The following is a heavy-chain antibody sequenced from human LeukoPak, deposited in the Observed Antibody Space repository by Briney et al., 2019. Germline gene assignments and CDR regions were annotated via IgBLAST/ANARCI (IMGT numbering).Heavy chain of an antibody. D-gene: IGHD2-15*01. J-gene: IGHJ4*02. CDR1: GFTVSRNY. CDR2: LYSGGST. CDR3: ARRRWSDDELVGYY. V-gene: IGHV3-53*01. Sequence: PGGSLRLSCAASGFTVSRNYMSWVRQAPGKGLEWVPVLYSGGSTNYADSVKGRFTISRDNSKNTLYLQMNSLRAEDTAVYYCARRRWSDDELVGYYWGQGTLVTVSS.